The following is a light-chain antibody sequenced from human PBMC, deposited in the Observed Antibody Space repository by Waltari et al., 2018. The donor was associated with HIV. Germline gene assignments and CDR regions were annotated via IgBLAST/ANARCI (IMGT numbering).Light chain of an antibody. V-gene: IGLV1-44*01. CDR1: YSNIGSNT. J-gene: IGLJ2*01. Sequence: QSVLTQTPSLSGTPGQRVTISCSGGYSNIGSNTVNWYQQFPGTAPRPLIYRNNQRPSGVPDRFSGSKSGTSASLVISELQSQDEADYHCAAWDDSLHGELFGGGTKLTVL. CDR2: RNN. CDR3: AAWDDSLHGEL.